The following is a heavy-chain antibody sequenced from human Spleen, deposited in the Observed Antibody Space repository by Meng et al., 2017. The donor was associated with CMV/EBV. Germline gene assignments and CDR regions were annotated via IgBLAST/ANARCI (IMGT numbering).Heavy chain of an antibody. Sequence: TVSGASVSSSSHYWGWIRQPPGKGLELIVSINYSGSTYYNPSLKSRVTMSIDTSKNQFSLKLNSVTVADTAVIYCARLEAVPGTWGYWGQGILVTVSS. CDR2: INYSGST. V-gene: IGHV4-39*07. CDR3: ARLEAVPGTWGY. CDR1: GASVSSSSHY. J-gene: IGHJ4*02. D-gene: IGHD6-13*01.